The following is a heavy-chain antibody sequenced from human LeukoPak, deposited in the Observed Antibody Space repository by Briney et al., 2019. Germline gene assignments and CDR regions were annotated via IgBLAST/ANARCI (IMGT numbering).Heavy chain of an antibody. CDR1: GFTFSRYW. CDR3: ANTGNSRGAY. J-gene: IGHJ4*02. CDR2: IKQDGSEK. Sequence: PGGSLRLSCAASGFTFSRYWMTWVRQAPGKGLEWVANIKQDGSEKYYVDSVKGRFTISRDNSKNTLYLQLNSLRAEDTALYYCANTGNSRGAYWGQGTLVTVSS. D-gene: IGHD2/OR15-2a*01. V-gene: IGHV3-7*03.